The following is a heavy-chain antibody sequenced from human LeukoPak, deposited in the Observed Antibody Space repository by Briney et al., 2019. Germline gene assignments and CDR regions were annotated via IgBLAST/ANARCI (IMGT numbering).Heavy chain of an antibody. Sequence: ASVKVSCKASGGTFSSYAISWVRQAPGQGLEWMGGIIPIFGTANYAQKFQGGVTITADKSTSTAYMELSSLRSEDTAVYYCARLWFLSGISTWSSYYYYGMDVWGKGTTVTVSS. D-gene: IGHD3-3*01. CDR2: IIPIFGTA. CDR3: ARLWFLSGISTWSSYYYYGMDV. J-gene: IGHJ6*04. CDR1: GGTFSSYA. V-gene: IGHV1-69*06.